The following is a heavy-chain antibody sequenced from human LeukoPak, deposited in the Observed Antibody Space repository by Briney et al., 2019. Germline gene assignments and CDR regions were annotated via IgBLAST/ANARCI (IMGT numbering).Heavy chain of an antibody. CDR2: INPNSGGT. CDR1: GYTFTGYY. D-gene: IGHD2-15*01. Sequence: ASVKVSCKASGYTFTGYYMHWVRQAPGQGLEWMGWINPNSGGTNYAQKFQGRVTMTRDTSISTAYMELSRLRSDDTAVYYCARLARAWVVDVPWDYWGHGTLVTVFS. V-gene: IGHV1-2*02. CDR3: ARLARAWVVDVPWDY. J-gene: IGHJ4*01.